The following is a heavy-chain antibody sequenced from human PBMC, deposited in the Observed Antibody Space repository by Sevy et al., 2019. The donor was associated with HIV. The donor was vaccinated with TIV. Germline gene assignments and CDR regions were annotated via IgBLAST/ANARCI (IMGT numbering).Heavy chain of an antibody. CDR2: IWHDGGNK. CDR3: ARESGYSSGWNLDNWFDP. Sequence: GGSLRLPCAASGFIFSSYGMHWVRQAPGKGLEWVALIWHDGGNKYNADSVKGRFTISRDNSKNTLYLQMNSLRAEDTAVYYCARESGYSSGWNLDNWFDPWGQGTLVTVSS. V-gene: IGHV3-33*01. CDR1: GFIFSSYG. J-gene: IGHJ5*02. D-gene: IGHD6-19*01.